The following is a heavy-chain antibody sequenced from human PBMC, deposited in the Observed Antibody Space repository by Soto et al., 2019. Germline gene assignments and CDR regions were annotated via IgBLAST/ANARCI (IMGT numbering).Heavy chain of an antibody. CDR1: GGSISSYY. CDR3: ARMLSNWTPGGAFDI. V-gene: IGHV4-30-4*08. CDR2: IYYSGST. Sequence: PSETLSLTCTVSGGSISSYYWSWIRQHPGKGLEWIGYIYYSGSTYYNPSLKSRVTISVDTSKNQFSLKLSSVTAADTAVYYCARMLSNWTPGGAFDIWGQGTMVTVSS. J-gene: IGHJ3*02. D-gene: IGHD1-1*01.